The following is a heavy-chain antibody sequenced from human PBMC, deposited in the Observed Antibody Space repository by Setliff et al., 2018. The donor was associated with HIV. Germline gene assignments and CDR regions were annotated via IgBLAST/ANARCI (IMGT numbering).Heavy chain of an antibody. CDR3: AKGSGFYDY. CDR1: GLIFNDHF. CDR2: MYDGGST. J-gene: IGHJ4*02. Sequence: GESLKISCAASGLIFNDHFMDWVRQAPGKGLEWVALMYDGGSTYYADSVKGRFTITRDISKNTLDLQMNSLRVDNTAVYYCAKGSGFYDYWGQGTLVTVSS. D-gene: IGHD3-22*01. V-gene: IGHV3-53*01.